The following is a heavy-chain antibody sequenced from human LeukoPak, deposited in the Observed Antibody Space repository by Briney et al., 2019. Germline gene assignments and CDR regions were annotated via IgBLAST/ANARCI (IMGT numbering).Heavy chain of an antibody. CDR1: GYTFTGYY. Sequence: GASVKVSCKASGYTFTGYYMHWVRQAPGQGLEWMGWINPNSGGTNYAQKFQGRVTMTRDTSISTAYMELSRLRSDDTAVYYCARINYDSSGAKNYFDYWGQGTLVTVSS. CDR2: INPNSGGT. J-gene: IGHJ4*02. V-gene: IGHV1-2*02. CDR3: ARINYDSSGAKNYFDY. D-gene: IGHD3-22*01.